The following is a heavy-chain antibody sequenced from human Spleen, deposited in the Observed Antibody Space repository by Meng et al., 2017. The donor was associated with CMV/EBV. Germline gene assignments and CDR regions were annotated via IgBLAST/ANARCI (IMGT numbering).Heavy chain of an antibody. D-gene: IGHD7-27*01. CDR3: ARDNNWGPDY. CDR1: SDSISGGGHY. V-gene: IGHV4-31*03. CDR2: IYYSVST. Sequence: SETLSLTCSVSSDSISGGGHYWSWIRQHPGKGLEWIGYIYYSVSTYYNPSLKSRVTISEDTSQNQFSLNLRSVTVADTAVYYCARDNNWGPDYWGQGTLVTVSS. J-gene: IGHJ4*02.